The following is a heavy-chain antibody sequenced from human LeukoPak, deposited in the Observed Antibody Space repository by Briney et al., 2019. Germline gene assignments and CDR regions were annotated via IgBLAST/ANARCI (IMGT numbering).Heavy chain of an antibody. CDR1: GFTFSGSA. CDR3: TGDNFDSSVKFDY. Sequence: GGSLKLSCVVSGFTFSGSAVHWVRQASGKGLEWVGRIRSKANNYATAYAASVKGRFTISRDDSKNTAYLQMNSLKTEDTAVYYCTGDNFDSSVKFDYWGQGTLVTVSS. J-gene: IGHJ4*02. V-gene: IGHV3-73*01. CDR2: IRSKANNYAT. D-gene: IGHD3-22*01.